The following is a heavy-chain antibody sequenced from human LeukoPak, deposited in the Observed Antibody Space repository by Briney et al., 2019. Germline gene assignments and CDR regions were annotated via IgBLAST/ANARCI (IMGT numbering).Heavy chain of an antibody. V-gene: IGHV4-39*07. CDR3: AREVRAARSYFDC. Sequence: SETLSLTCTVSGGSISSSSYYWGWIRQPPGKGLEWIGSIYYSGSTYYNPSLKSRVTISVDTSKNQFSLKLSSVTAADTAVYYCAREVRAARSYFDCWGQGTLVTVSS. CDR2: IYYSGST. CDR1: GGSISSSSYY. J-gene: IGHJ4*02. D-gene: IGHD6-6*01.